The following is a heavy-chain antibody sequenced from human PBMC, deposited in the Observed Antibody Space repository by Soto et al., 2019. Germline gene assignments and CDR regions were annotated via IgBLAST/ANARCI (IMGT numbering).Heavy chain of an antibody. D-gene: IGHD2-21*02. CDR1: CGSISSSSYF. CDR2: IYYSGST. J-gene: IGHJ5*02. CDR3: ARHPSDFWFDP. Sequence: QLQLQESGPGLVNPSETLALTCSVSCGSISSSSYFWGWIRQPPGQGLEGIGSIYYSGSTYYNPSLKSRVTVSVDTSKNQFSLKLSSVTAADTAVYYCARHPSDFWFDPWGQGTLVTVSS. V-gene: IGHV4-39*01.